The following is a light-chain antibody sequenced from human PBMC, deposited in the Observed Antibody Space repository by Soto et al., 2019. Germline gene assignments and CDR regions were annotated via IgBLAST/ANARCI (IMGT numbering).Light chain of an antibody. Sequence: EILLTQSPGTLTLSPGERATLSCRASQSVRNSYLAWYQQKPGQAPRLLIYGASGRATGIPDRFSGSGSGTDFTLTISRLEPEDFAVYYCQQYGSSPYTFGQGTKLEI. CDR2: GAS. CDR3: QQYGSSPYT. CDR1: QSVRNSY. V-gene: IGKV3-20*01. J-gene: IGKJ2*01.